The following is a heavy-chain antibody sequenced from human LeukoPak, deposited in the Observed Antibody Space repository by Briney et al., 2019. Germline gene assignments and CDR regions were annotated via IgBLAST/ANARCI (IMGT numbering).Heavy chain of an antibody. D-gene: IGHD3-3*02. CDR3: AIALPPSINTPWK. J-gene: IGHJ4*02. Sequence: GGSLRLSCAASGFTFSSYWMNWVRQAPGKGLEWVSRISSDGSSTSYADSEKGRFTISRDNAKNTLYLQMNSLRAEDTAVYYCAIALPPSINTPWKWGQGTLVTVSS. V-gene: IGHV3-74*01. CDR1: GFTFSSYW. CDR2: ISSDGSST.